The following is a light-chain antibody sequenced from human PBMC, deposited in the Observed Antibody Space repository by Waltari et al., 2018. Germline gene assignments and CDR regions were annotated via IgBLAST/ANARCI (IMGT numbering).Light chain of an antibody. V-gene: IGKV3-11*01. Sequence: IVLSSSPATVALPSGERATLSSRASQSVSSYLAWYHQNPGQAPRLLIYDASHRATGIPARFSGSGSGTDFNLTISSLEPEDFAVYYCQQRSNWPPGFTFGPGTKVDIK. CDR2: DAS. CDR1: QSVSSY. CDR3: QQRSNWPPGFT. J-gene: IGKJ3*01.